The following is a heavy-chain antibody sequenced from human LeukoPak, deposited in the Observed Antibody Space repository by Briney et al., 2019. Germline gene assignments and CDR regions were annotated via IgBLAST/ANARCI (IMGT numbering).Heavy chain of an antibody. CDR2: MNPNSGNT. Sequence: GASVKVSCKASGYTFTSYDINWVRQATGQGLEWMGWMNPNSGNTGYAQKFQGRVTMTRNTSISTAYMELSSLRSEDTAVYYCARVSPVDDILTGYYFWAEVFFDYWGQGTLVTVSS. CDR1: GYTFTSYD. CDR3: ARVSPVDDILTGYYFWAEVFFDY. V-gene: IGHV1-8*01. D-gene: IGHD3-9*01. J-gene: IGHJ4*02.